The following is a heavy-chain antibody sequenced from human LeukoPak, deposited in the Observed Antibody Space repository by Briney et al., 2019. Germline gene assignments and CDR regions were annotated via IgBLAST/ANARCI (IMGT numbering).Heavy chain of an antibody. J-gene: IGHJ4*02. CDR3: ARARSGTTVTTDFDY. CDR2: IYYSGST. CDR1: GGSISSYY. Sequence: SETLSLTCTVSGGSISSYYWSWIRQPPGKGLEWIGYIYYSGSTFYNPSLKSRVTVSVDTSKNQFSLKLSSMTAADTAVYYCARARSGTTVTTDFDYWGQGILVTVSS. D-gene: IGHD4-17*01. V-gene: IGHV4-59*12.